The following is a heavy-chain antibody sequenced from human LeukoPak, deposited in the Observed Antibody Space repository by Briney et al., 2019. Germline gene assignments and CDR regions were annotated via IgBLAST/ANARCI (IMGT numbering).Heavy chain of an antibody. CDR2: ISSSSTTV. CDR3: ARGDYVDY. D-gene: IGHD3-16*01. V-gene: IGHV3-48*01. CDR1: GFTFSTYD. J-gene: IGHJ4*02. Sequence: GGSLRLSCTASGFTFSTYDMNWVRQAPGKGLEWLSYISSSSTTVHYADSVKGRFTVSRDNARNSLYLQMNSLRAEDTAVYYCARGDYVDYWGQGTLVTVSS.